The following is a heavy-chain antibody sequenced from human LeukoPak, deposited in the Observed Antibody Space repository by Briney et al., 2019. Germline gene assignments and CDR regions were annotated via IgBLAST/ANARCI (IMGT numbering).Heavy chain of an antibody. V-gene: IGHV4-39*01. J-gene: IGHJ4*02. Sequence: SETLSLTCTVSGGSISSSSYYWGWIRQPPGKGLEWIGSIYYSGSTYYNPSLKSRVTISVDTSKNQFSLKLSSVTAADTAVYYCARRRYSSGWYYFDYWGQGTLVTVSS. CDR1: GGSISSSSYY. CDR2: IYYSGST. CDR3: ARRRYSSGWYYFDY. D-gene: IGHD6-19*01.